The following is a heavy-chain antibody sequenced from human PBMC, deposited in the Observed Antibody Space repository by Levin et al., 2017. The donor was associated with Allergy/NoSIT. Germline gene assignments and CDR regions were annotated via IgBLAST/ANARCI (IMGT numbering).Heavy chain of an antibody. J-gene: IGHJ6*02. CDR2: IYPGESDT. D-gene: IGHD5/OR15-5a*01. Sequence: GESLKISCKGSGYSFTSYWIAWVRQMPGEGLEWMGIIYPGESDTRYSPSFQGQVTISADKSISPAYLQWSSLTASDTAMYYCARHDGCLGANQRGYGLDVWGQGTTVTVSS. CDR1: GYSFTSYW. CDR3: ARHDGCLGANQRGYGLDV. V-gene: IGHV5-51*01.